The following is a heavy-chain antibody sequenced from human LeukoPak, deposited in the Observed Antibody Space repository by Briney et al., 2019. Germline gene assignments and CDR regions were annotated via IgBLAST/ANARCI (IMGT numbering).Heavy chain of an antibody. J-gene: IGHJ4*02. Sequence: KTGGSQRLPCGASGLPHNHCYMRGLRQAPGKGLEWVSYISTSRSYTKYADSEKGRFTISRDNAKNSLYLQMQSRRGADAAVYYYFGSGAASDPADYWGQGTLVTVSS. V-gene: IGHV3-11*03. CDR3: FGSGAASDPADY. D-gene: IGHD3-10*01. CDR1: GLPHNHCY. CDR2: ISTSRSYT.